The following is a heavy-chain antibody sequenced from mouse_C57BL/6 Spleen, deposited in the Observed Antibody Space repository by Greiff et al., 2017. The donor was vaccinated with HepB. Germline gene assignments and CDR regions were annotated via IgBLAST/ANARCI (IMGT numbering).Heavy chain of an antibody. J-gene: IGHJ2*01. Sequence: LVESGAELVRPGASVKLSCKASGYTFTDYYINWVKQRPGQGLEWIARIYPGSGNTYYNEKFKGKATLTAEKSSSTAYMQLSSLTSEDSAVYFCARLGYDYDECWGQGTTLTVSS. CDR3: ARLGYDYDEC. CDR1: GYTFTDYY. CDR2: IYPGSGNT. D-gene: IGHD2-4*01. V-gene: IGHV1-76*01.